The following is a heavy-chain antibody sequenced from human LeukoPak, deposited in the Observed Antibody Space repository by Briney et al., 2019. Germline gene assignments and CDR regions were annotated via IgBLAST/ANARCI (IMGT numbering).Heavy chain of an antibody. CDR3: AKDGDIVVVVAATPFDY. Sequence: GGSLRLSCAAPGLTFSNYAMMWLRQAPGKGLEWVAAIIGNGGWALYADSVKGRFTISRDNSKNTLYLQMNSLRAEDTAVYYCAKDGDIVVVVAATPFDYWGQGTLVTVSS. CDR2: IIGNGGWA. D-gene: IGHD2-15*01. J-gene: IGHJ4*02. V-gene: IGHV3-23*01. CDR1: GLTFSNYA.